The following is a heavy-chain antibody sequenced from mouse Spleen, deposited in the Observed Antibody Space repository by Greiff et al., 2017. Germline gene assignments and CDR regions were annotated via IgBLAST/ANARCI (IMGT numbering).Heavy chain of an antibody. V-gene: IGHV1-69*01. CDR3: ARGGTGIFDY. D-gene: IGHD4-1*01. CDR1: GYTFTSYW. Sequence: FQLQQPGAELVMPGASVKLSCKASGYTFTSYWMHWVKQRPGQGLEWIGEIDPSDSYTNYNQKFKGKATLTVDKSSSTAYMQLSSLTSEDSAVYYCARGGTGIFDYWGQGTTLTVSS. CDR2: IDPSDSYT. J-gene: IGHJ2*01.